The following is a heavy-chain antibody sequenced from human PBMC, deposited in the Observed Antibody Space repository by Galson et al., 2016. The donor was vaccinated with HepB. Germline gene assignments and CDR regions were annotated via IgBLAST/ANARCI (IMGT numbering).Heavy chain of an antibody. Sequence: SLRLSCAVSGSTISGSWMYWVRQAPGKELEWVANINPDGSGKNYVDSVKGRFTISRDDAKNSLYLQMDSLRAEDTAVYYCARGAFLGGQGTLVTVSS. CDR3: ARGAFL. D-gene: IGHD2/OR15-2a*01. CDR1: GSTISGSW. J-gene: IGHJ4*02. CDR2: INPDGSGK. V-gene: IGHV3-7*01.